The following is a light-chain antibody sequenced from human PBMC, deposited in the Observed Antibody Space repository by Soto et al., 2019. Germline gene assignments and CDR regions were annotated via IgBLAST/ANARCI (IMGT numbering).Light chain of an antibody. J-gene: IGLJ2*01. Sequence: QSVLTQPASVSGSPGQSITISCTGTSSDVGGYKYVSWYQQHPGKAPKLMIYDVSSRPSGVSNRFSGSKSGNTASLTISGLQAEDEADYYCSSYTSTSTVVFGGGTQLTVL. V-gene: IGLV2-14*01. CDR2: DVS. CDR1: SSDVGGYKY. CDR3: SSYTSTSTVV.